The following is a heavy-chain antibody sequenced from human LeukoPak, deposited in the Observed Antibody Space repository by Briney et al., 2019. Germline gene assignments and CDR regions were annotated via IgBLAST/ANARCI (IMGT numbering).Heavy chain of an antibody. V-gene: IGHV3-30*03. CDR3: ARNTAMVDYYYYGMDV. CDR1: GFTFSSYG. CDR2: ISYDGSNK. D-gene: IGHD5-18*01. J-gene: IGHJ6*04. Sequence: GRSLRLSCAASGFTFSSYGMHWVRQAPGKGLEGVAVISYDGSNKYYADSVKGRFTISRDNSKNTLYLQMNSLRAEDTAVYYCARNTAMVDYYYYGMDVWGKGTTVTVSS.